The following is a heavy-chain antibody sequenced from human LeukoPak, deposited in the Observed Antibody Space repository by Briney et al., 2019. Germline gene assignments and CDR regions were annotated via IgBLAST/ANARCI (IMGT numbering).Heavy chain of an antibody. CDR1: GFSLSTSGAG. CDR3: IYSPVYTAYAY. J-gene: IGHJ4*02. Sequence: SGPTLVKPTQTLTLTCTFSGFSLSTSGAGVGWIRQPPGKALEWLALIYWDDDKRYSPSLKSRLTITKDTSKNQVVLTMTNMDPVDTATYCCIYSPVYTAYAYWGQGTLVTVSS. D-gene: IGHD5-12*01. V-gene: IGHV2-5*02. CDR2: IYWDDDK.